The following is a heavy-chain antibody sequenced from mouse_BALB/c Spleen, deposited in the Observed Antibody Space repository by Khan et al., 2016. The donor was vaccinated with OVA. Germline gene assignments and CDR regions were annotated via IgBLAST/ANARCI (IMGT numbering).Heavy chain of an antibody. CDR1: GFSLTSYA. Sequence: QVQLQQSGPGLVAPSQSLSITCTVTGFSLTSYAIHWIRQPPGKGLEWLGIIWAGGSTNYNSALLSRLSISKENSKSQVFLKMNSLQTHDTAMYYCARNREPDYFDCGGQGTTLTVSS. CDR2: IWAGGST. V-gene: IGHV2-9*02. CDR3: ARNREPDYFDC. J-gene: IGHJ2*01.